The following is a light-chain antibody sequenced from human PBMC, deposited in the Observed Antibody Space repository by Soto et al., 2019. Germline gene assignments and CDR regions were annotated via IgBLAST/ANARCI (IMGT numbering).Light chain of an antibody. CDR3: SSYTSSTTLG. CDR1: SSDVGGYNS. V-gene: IGLV2-14*01. J-gene: IGLJ1*01. CDR2: DVS. Sequence: QSVLTQPASVSGSPGQSITISCTGTSSDVGGYNSVSWYQQHPGKAPKVMIYDVSNRPSGVSNRFSGSKSGNTASLTISGLQSEDEADYYCSSYTSSTTLGFGTGTKLTVL.